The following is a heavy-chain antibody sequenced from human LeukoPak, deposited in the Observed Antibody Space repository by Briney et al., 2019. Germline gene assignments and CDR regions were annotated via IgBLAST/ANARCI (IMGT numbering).Heavy chain of an antibody. CDR1: GGSISSYY. Sequence: SETLSLTCTVSGGSISSYYWSWIRQPPGKGLEWIGYIYYSGSTNYNPSPKSRVTISVDTSKNQFSLKLSSVTAADTAVYYCARGHYDFWSGYFHYFDYWGQGTLVTVSS. J-gene: IGHJ4*02. D-gene: IGHD3-3*01. CDR3: ARGHYDFWSGYFHYFDY. CDR2: IYYSGST. V-gene: IGHV4-59*01.